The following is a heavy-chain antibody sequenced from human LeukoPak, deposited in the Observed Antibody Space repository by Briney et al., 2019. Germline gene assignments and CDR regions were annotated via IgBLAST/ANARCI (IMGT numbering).Heavy chain of an antibody. V-gene: IGHV3-74*01. CDR1: GFTFSSYW. J-gene: IGHJ4*02. CDR2: INSDGSRA. CDR3: ARISSDWYSDY. Sequence: GGSLRLSCAASGFTFSSYWMHWVREAPGKGLVWVSRINSDGSRASYADSVKGRFTISRDNAKNTLNLQMNSLRAEDTAVYYCARISSDWYSDYWGQGTLVTVSA. D-gene: IGHD6-19*01.